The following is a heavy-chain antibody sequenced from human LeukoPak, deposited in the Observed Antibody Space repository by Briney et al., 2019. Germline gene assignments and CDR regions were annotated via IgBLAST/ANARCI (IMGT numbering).Heavy chain of an antibody. Sequence: GESLKISCKGSGYSFTSYWIGWVRQMPGKGLEWMGIIYPGDSDTRYSPSFQGQVTISADKSISTAYLQWSSLKASDTAMYYCASQITRDGYNLARPGDSYYYYGMDVWGQGTTVTVSS. CDR1: GYSFTSYW. CDR2: IYPGDSDT. CDR3: ASQITRDGYNLARPGDSYYYYGMDV. V-gene: IGHV5-51*01. D-gene: IGHD5-24*01. J-gene: IGHJ6*02.